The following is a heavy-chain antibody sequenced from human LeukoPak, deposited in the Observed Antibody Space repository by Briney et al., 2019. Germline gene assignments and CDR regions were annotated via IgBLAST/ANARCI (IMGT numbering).Heavy chain of an antibody. CDR3: AREVYSYSWYPHRGGFDF. D-gene: IGHD6-13*01. CDR2: ISGSGGSI. CDR1: GFAFSTYA. V-gene: IGHV3-23*01. Sequence: GGSLRLSCAASGFAFSTYAMNWVRQAPGKGLEWVSVISGSGGSIYYADSVKGRFTISKDKAKNTVDLQMNSLRAEDTAVYYCAREVYSYSWYPHRGGFDFWGQGTMVTVSS. J-gene: IGHJ3*01.